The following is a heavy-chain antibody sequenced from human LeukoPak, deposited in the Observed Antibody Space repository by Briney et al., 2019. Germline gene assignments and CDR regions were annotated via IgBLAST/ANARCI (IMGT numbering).Heavy chain of an antibody. CDR2: VSASGDST. J-gene: IGHJ5*02. CDR1: GFTFSHCA. V-gene: IGHV3-23*01. CDR3: AKYMSSGS. Sequence: GGSLRLSCTASGFTFSHCAMSWVRQAPGKRLEWVAGVSASGDSTYYADSVKGGFTISRDNSNNTLFLLMNSLRAEDTAVYYCAKYMSSGSWGQGTLVTVSS. D-gene: IGHD6-19*01.